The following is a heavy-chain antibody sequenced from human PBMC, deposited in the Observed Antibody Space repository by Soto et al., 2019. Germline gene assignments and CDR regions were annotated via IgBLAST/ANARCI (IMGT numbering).Heavy chain of an antibody. D-gene: IGHD1-26*01. CDR1: GFSLSTSGMR. Sequence: SGPTLVNPTQTLTLTCTFSGFSLSTSGMRVSWIRQPPGKALEWLARIDWDDGKFYSTSLKTRLTISKDTSKNQVVLTMTNMDLVDTATYYCVGGSYYGWFDPWGQGTLVTVSS. CDR2: IDWDDGK. V-gene: IGHV2-70*04. J-gene: IGHJ5*02. CDR3: VGGSYYGWFDP.